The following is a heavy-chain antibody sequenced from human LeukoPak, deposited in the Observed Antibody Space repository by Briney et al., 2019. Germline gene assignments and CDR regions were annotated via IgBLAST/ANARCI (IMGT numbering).Heavy chain of an antibody. CDR1: GFTFSSYA. CDR2: ISGSGGST. CDR3: ARVLSGSWDWFDP. V-gene: IGHV3-23*01. Sequence: PGGSLRLSCAASGFTFSSYAMSWVRQAPGKGLEWVSAISGSGGSTDSADSVKGRFTISRDNAKNTVFLQMNSLRAEDTAMYCCARVLSGSWDWFDPWGQGTLVTVSS. J-gene: IGHJ5*02. D-gene: IGHD3-22*01.